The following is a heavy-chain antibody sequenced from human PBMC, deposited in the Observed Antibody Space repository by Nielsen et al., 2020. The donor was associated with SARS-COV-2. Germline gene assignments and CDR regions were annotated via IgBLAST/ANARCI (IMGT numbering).Heavy chain of an antibody. CDR1: GFPLSSYE. Sequence: GGSLRLSCAASGFPLSSYELNWVRQAPGKGLEWVASISGGGITIFYADSVKGRFTISRDNSKNTLYLQMNSLRAEDTAVYYCATTFDYWGQGTLVTVSS. J-gene: IGHJ4*02. V-gene: IGHV3-23*01. CDR2: ISGGGITI. CDR3: ATTFDY.